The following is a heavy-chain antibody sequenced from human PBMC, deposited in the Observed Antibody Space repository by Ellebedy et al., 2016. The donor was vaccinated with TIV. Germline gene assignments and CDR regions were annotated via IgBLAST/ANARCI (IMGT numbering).Heavy chain of an antibody. Sequence: SETLSLTCTVSGGSISSGDYFWSWIRQPPGKGLEWIGYIYYSGTTYYNPSLKSRVTISVDTSKNQFSLKLSSVAAADTAVYYCARSGLPAAADVWFDPWGQGTLVTVSS. CDR1: GGSISSGDYF. CDR3: ARSGLPAAADVWFDP. V-gene: IGHV4-30-4*02. D-gene: IGHD2-2*01. CDR2: IYYSGTT. J-gene: IGHJ5*02.